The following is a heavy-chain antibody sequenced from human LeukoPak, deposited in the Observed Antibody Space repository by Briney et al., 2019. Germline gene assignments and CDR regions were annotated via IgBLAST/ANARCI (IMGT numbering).Heavy chain of an antibody. V-gene: IGHV3-23*01. CDR2: ICANDGNT. D-gene: IGHD2-15*01. CDR3: AKGSGSSCYSPCDY. CDR1: GFTFSSNA. J-gene: IGHJ4*02. Sequence: QPGGSLRLSCAASGFTFSSNAMSWVRQAPGKGLEWVSVICANDGNTYYADAVKGRFTISRDNSKDTLYLQMDNLRAEDTAVYYCAKGSGSSCYSPCDYWGQGILVTVSS.